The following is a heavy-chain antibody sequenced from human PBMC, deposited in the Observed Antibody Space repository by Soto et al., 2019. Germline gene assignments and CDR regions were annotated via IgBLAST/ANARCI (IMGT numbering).Heavy chain of an antibody. CDR2: IYRTGST. V-gene: IGHV4-4*02. CDR1: GGSFTSNNW. CDR3: ASRDPGTSVDY. D-gene: IGHD1-7*01. Sequence: SETLSLSCAVSGGSFTSNNWWTWVRQPPGQGLEWIGEIYRTGSTNYNPSLKSRVTISLDKSENQFSLKVTSLTAADTAVYYCASRDPGTSVDYWGQGTLVTVSS. J-gene: IGHJ4*02.